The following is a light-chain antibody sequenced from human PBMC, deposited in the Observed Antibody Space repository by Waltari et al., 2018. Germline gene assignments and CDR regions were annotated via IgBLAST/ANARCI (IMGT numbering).Light chain of an antibody. CDR3: SSYSSTNTVV. J-gene: IGLJ3*02. V-gene: IGLV2-14*03. CDR1: SSDVGGYNF. CDR2: DGT. Sequence: QSALTQPASVSGSPGQSVTISCTGTSSDVGGYNFVSWYQQHPGRAPKLMIYDGTHRPSGVSTRFSGSKSGDTASRTISGLQAADEAEYYCSSYSSTNTVVFGGGTQLTV.